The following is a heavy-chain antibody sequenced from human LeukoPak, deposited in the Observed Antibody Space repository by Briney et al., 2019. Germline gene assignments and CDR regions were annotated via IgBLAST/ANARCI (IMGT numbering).Heavy chain of an antibody. Sequence: SETLSLTCTVSGGSISSYYWSWIRQPPGKGLEWIGYVYYSGSTNYNPSLKSRVTISVDTSKNQFSLKLSSVTAADTVVYHCARDSRTTTAFDIWGQGTMVTVSS. J-gene: IGHJ3*02. CDR1: GGSISSYY. CDR3: ARDSRTTTAFDI. CDR2: VYYSGST. V-gene: IGHV4-59*01. D-gene: IGHD1-1*01.